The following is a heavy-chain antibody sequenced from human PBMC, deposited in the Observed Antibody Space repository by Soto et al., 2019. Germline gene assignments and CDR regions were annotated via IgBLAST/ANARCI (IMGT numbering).Heavy chain of an antibody. Sequence: HPGGSLRLSCAASGFTFSSYGMHWVRQAPGKGLEWVAVIWYDGSNKYYADSVKGRFTISRDNSKNTLYLQMNSLRAEDTAVYYCARDLVTTLWWYFDLWGRGTLVTVSS. CDR2: IWYDGSNK. V-gene: IGHV3-33*01. D-gene: IGHD4-17*01. CDR1: GFTFSSYG. J-gene: IGHJ2*01. CDR3: ARDLVTTLWWYFDL.